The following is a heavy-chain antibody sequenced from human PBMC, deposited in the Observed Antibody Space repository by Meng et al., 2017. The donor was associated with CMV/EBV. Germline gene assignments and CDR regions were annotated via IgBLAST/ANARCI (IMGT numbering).Heavy chain of an antibody. D-gene: IGHD6-6*01. J-gene: IGHJ6*02. V-gene: IGHV3-48*04. CDR2: ISSSSSTI. CDR1: GLTFSSYS. Sequence: GGSLRLSCAASGLTFSSYSMNWVRQAPGKGLEWVSYISSSSSTIYYADSVKGRFTISRDNAKNSLYLQMNSLRAEDTAVYYCARDLLAARRGYYYGMDVWGQGTTVTVSS. CDR3: ARDLLAARRGYYYGMDV.